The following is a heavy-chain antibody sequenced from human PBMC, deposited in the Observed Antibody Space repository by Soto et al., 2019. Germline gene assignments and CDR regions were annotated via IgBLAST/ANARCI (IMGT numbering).Heavy chain of an antibody. V-gene: IGHV4-61*01. Sequence: SETLSLTCTVSGGSVSSGSYYWSWIRQPPGKGLEWIGYIYYSGSTNYNPSLKSRVTISVDTSKNQFSLKLSSVTAADTAVYYCASQLRVATIDPEVYYYYGMDVWGQGTTVTVSS. D-gene: IGHD5-12*01. CDR2: IYYSGST. CDR3: ASQLRVATIDPEVYYYYGMDV. CDR1: GGSVSSGSYY. J-gene: IGHJ6*02.